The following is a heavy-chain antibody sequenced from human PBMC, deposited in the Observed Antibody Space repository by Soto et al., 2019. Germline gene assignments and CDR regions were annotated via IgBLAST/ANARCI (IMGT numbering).Heavy chain of an antibody. CDR2: ISPHNDRT. CDR1: GYNFTSYG. V-gene: IGHV1-18*01. CDR3: ARDLYYSSGRYFDHDAFDI. J-gene: IGHJ3*02. D-gene: IGHD6-19*01. Sequence: QVQLLQSGADVKRLGASVKVSCKASGYNFTSYGISWVRQAPGQGLEWMGWISPHNDRTKYARRFQDRVTMTTETPTSTVYMELGSLRSDDTAVYYCARDLYYSSGRYFDHDAFDIWGQGTVVTVSS.